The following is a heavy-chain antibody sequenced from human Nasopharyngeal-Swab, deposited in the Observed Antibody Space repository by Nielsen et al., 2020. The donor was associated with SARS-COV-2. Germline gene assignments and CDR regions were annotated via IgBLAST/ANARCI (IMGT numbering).Heavy chain of an antibody. CDR3: ARGFYSSGWFSHAFDI. D-gene: IGHD6-19*01. Sequence: GGSLRLSCAASGFIFSSNYMTWVRQAPGKGLEWVSVIYSGGSTYYADSVKGRFTISRDNSRNTLYLQMNSLRAEDTAVYYCARGFYSSGWFSHAFDIWGQETMVTVSS. V-gene: IGHV3-53*01. CDR1: GFIFSSNY. CDR2: IYSGGST. J-gene: IGHJ3*02.